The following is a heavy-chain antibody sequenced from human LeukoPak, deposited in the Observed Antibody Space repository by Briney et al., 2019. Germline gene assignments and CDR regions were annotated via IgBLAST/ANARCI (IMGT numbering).Heavy chain of an antibody. CDR3: ARLRKVRGVCNWFDP. CDR2: INPNSGGT. J-gene: IGHJ5*02. V-gene: IGHV1-2*02. Sequence: ASVKVSCKASGYTFTGYYMHWVRQAPGQGLEWMGWINPNSGGTNYAQKFQGRVTMTRDTSISTAYMELSRLRSDDTAVYYCARLRKVRGVCNWFDPWGQGTLVTVSS. D-gene: IGHD3-10*01. CDR1: GYTFTGYY.